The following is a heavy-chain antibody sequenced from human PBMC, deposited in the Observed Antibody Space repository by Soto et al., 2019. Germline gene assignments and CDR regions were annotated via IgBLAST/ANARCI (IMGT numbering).Heavy chain of an antibody. Sequence: ASVKVSCKASGGTFSSYAISWVRQAPGQGLEWMGGIIPIFGTANYAQKFQGRVTITADESTSTAYMELSSLRSEDTAVYYCARYFNYYDSTGMDVWGQGTTVTVSS. CDR3: ARYFNYYDSTGMDV. CDR2: IIPIFGTA. CDR1: GGTFSSYA. J-gene: IGHJ6*02. D-gene: IGHD3-22*01. V-gene: IGHV1-69*13.